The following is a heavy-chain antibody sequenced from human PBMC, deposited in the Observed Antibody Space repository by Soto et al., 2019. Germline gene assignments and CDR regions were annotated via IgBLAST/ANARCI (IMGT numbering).Heavy chain of an antibody. CDR2: IYWDDDR. CDR1: GFSLSRGVG. Sequence: QITLKESGPTLVKPTQTLTLTCTFSGFSLSRGVGVGWIRQPPGKALEWLALIYWDDDRRYSPSLKSRLTITKDTSKTQVVLIMTNMDPVDTATYYCVRDSSGYYGFDYWGQGTLVTVSS. V-gene: IGHV2-5*02. CDR3: VRDSSGYYGFDY. J-gene: IGHJ4*02. D-gene: IGHD3-22*01.